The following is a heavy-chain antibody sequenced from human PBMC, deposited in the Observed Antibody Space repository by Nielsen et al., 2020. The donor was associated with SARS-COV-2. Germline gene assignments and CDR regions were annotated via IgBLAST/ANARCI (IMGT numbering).Heavy chain of an antibody. J-gene: IGHJ3*02. V-gene: IGHV3-33*01. CDR2: IWYDGSNK. CDR1: GFTFSSYG. D-gene: IGHD3-22*01. Sequence: GESLKISCAASGFTFSSYGVHWVRQAPGKGLEWVAVIWYDGSNKYYADSVKGRFTISRDNSKNTLYLQMNSLRAEDTAVYYCARDLRTMIVVVTYAFDIWGQGTMVTVSS. CDR3: ARDLRTMIVVVTYAFDI.